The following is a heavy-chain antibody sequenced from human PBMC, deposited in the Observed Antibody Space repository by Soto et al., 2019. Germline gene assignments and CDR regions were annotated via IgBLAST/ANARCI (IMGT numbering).Heavy chain of an antibody. Sequence: GSLRLSCAASGFTFSSYAMSWVRQAPGKGLEWVSAISGSGGSTYYADSVKGRFTISRDNAKNSLYLQMNSLRAEDTAVYYCARVQRGQQLVAYFDYWGQGTLVTVSS. CDR3: ARVQRGQQLVAYFDY. V-gene: IGHV3-23*01. CDR2: ISGSGGST. J-gene: IGHJ4*02. D-gene: IGHD6-13*01. CDR1: GFTFSSYA.